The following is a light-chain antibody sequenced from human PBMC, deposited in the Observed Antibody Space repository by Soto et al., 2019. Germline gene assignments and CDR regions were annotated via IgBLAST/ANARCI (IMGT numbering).Light chain of an antibody. J-gene: IGKJ3*01. CDR3: PQDHNLLIFN. CDR2: DAS. CDR1: QDINNY. Sequence: DIQMTQSPSSLSASVGDRVTITCQASQDINNYLSWYQQKAGKAPKLLIYDASNLQTGVPSRFSGSGSGTAFTFTISRLQPEDIATSYCPQDHNLLIFNFSPGTKVNIK. V-gene: IGKV1-33*01.